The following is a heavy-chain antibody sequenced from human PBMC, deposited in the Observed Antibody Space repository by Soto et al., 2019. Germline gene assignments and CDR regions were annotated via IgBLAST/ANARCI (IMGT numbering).Heavy chain of an antibody. D-gene: IGHD2-2*02. CDR2: IIPIFGTA. J-gene: IGHJ6*02. V-gene: IGHV1-69*13. CDR3: ARFPRYCSSTSCYTVVFFGRSLVPGMDV. Sequence: ASVKVSCKASGGTFSSYAISWVRQAPGQGLEWMGGIIPIFGTANYAQKFQGRVTITADESTSTAYMELSSLKASDTAMYYCARFPRYCSSTSCYTVVFFGRSLVPGMDVWGQGTTVTVSS. CDR1: GGTFSSYA.